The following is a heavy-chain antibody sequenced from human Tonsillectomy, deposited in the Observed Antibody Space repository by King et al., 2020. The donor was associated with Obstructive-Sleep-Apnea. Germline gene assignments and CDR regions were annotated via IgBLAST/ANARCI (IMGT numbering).Heavy chain of an antibody. V-gene: IGHV4-59*08. D-gene: IGHD5-12*01. CDR3: ARHRGVEDYGGYGDYFDY. CDR2: MYYSGNT. Sequence: VQLQESGPGLVKPSETLSLTCTVSGGSINNYYWSWIRQPPGKGLEWIGYMYYSGNTNFNPSLKSRVTISADTSKIQISLRLSSGTAADTAVYYCARHRGVEDYGGYGDYFDYWGQGTLVTVSS. J-gene: IGHJ4*02. CDR1: GGSINNYY.